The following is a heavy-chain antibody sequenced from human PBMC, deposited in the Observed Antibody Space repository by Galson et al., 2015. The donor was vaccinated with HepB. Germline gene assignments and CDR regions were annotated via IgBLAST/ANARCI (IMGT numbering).Heavy chain of an antibody. V-gene: IGHV4-59*08. J-gene: IGHJ4*02. CDR2: IYEIGDI. CDR1: GASISRFH. Sequence: SETLSLTCTVSGASISRFHWGWIRQPPGKGLEWIGHIYEIGDIRYDPSLRSRVTISVDTSKNQFSLNLSSVTAAETAVYYCASYITGNGGRGWWGQGTLVTVSS. D-gene: IGHD1-14*01. CDR3: ASYITGNGGRGW.